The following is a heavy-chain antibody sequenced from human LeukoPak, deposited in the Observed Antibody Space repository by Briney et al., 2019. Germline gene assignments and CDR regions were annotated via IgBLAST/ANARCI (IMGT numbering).Heavy chain of an antibody. D-gene: IGHD2-15*01. CDR2: ISYDGSNK. CDR3: ARDPVVVVAATSWEVDY. V-gene: IGHV3-30*04. J-gene: IGHJ4*02. Sequence: GGSLRLSCAASGFTFSSYAMHWVRQAPGKGLEWVAVISYDGSNKYHADSVKGRFTISRDNSKNTLYLQMNSLRAEDTAVYYCARDPVVVVAATSWEVDYWGQGTLVTVSS. CDR1: GFTFSSYA.